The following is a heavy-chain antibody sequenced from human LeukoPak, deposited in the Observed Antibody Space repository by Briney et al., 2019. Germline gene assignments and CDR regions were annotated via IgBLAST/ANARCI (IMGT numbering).Heavy chain of an antibody. J-gene: IGHJ4*02. D-gene: IGHD5-12*01. CDR2: INSDGSST. CDR1: GFTFSGYW. Sequence: GGSLRLSCAASGFTFSGYWMHWVRQAPGKGLVWVSRINSDGSSTSYADSVKGRFTISRDNAKNTLYLQMNSLRAEDTAVYYCATSAGGYSGYEGFDYWGQGTLVTVSS. CDR3: ATSAGGYSGYEGFDY. V-gene: IGHV3-74*01.